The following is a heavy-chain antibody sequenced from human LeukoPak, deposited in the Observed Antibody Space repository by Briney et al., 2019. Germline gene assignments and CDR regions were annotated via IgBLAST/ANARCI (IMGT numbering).Heavy chain of an antibody. J-gene: IGHJ4*02. V-gene: IGHV1-3*01. CDR3: ATGYCSSTNCRIDY. D-gene: IGHD2-2*03. Sequence: ASVKVSCKASGYTFTSYAMHWVRQAPGQRLEWMGWINAGNGNTKYSQKFQGRVTITRDTSASTAYMELRSLRSDDTAVYYCATGYCSSTNCRIDYWGQGTLVSVSS. CDR2: INAGNGNT. CDR1: GYTFTSYA.